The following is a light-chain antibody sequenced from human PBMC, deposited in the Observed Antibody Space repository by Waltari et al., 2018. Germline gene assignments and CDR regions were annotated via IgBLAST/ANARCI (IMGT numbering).Light chain of an antibody. Sequence: EIVLTQSPGTLSLSPGERATLSCRASQSVSSSYFAWYQQKPGQAPMLLIYGASNRATGIPDRFSGSGSGTDFTLTISRLEPEDFAVYYCQQYGSSPGTFGQGTKVET. CDR3: QQYGSSPGT. CDR1: QSVSSSY. CDR2: GAS. J-gene: IGKJ1*01. V-gene: IGKV3-20*01.